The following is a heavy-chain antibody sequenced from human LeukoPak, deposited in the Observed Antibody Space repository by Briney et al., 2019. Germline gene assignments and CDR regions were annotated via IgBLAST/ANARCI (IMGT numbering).Heavy chain of an antibody. D-gene: IGHD3-10*01. CDR1: GFTFSDYY. V-gene: IGHV3-11*01. J-gene: IGHJ1*01. CDR3: ARDFYGSGSYSYFQH. Sequence: GGSLRLSCAASGFTFSDYYISWIRKAPGKGLEGVYYISSSGSTIYYADSVKGRFTISRDNAKNSLYLRMNSLRAEDTAVYYCARDFYGSGSYSYFQHWGQGTLVTVSS. CDR2: ISSSGSTI.